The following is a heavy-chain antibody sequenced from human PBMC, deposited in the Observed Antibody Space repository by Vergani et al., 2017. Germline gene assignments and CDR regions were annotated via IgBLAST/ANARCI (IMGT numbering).Heavy chain of an antibody. CDR2: ISYDGSNK. V-gene: IGHV3-30*03. J-gene: IGHJ5*02. CDR3: AAFTMVTHP. CDR1: GFTFSSYG. Sequence: QVQLVESGGGVVQPGRSLRLSCAASGFTFSSYGMHWVRQAPGKGLEWVAVISYDGSNKYYADSVKGRFTISRDNSKNTLYLQMNSLRAEDTAVYYCAAFTMVTHPWGQGTLVTVSS. D-gene: IGHD3-10*01.